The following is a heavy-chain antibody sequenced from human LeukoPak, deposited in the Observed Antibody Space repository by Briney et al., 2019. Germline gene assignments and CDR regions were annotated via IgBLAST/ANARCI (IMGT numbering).Heavy chain of an antibody. CDR1: GFTFSSYW. CDR3: ARKTDSGGQGDY. Sequence: GGSLRLPCAASGFTFSSYWMHWVRRAPGKGLVWVSRLNTDGSRTSYADSVKGRFTISRDNAKNMLYLQMNSLRAEDTAVYYCARKTDSGGQGDYWGPGTLVTVSS. D-gene: IGHD3-22*01. CDR2: LNTDGSRT. J-gene: IGHJ4*02. V-gene: IGHV3-74*01.